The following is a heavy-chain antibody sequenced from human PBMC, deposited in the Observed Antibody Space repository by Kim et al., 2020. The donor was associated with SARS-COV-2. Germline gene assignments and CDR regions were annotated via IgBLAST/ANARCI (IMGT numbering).Heavy chain of an antibody. CDR3: AREMGDYRGDFDY. Sequence: SPALKCGVTISVDTCKNQFSLKLSSVAAADTAVYYCAREMGDYRGDFDYWGQGTLVTVSS. D-gene: IGHD4-17*01. J-gene: IGHJ4*02. V-gene: IGHV4-39*07.